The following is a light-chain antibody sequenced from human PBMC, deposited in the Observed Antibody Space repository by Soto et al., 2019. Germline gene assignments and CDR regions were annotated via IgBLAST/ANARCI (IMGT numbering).Light chain of an antibody. CDR2: DAS. V-gene: IGKV1-5*01. CDR1: QSISNW. CDR3: QQYHNPIT. J-gene: IGKJ4*01. Sequence: DIQMTQSPSTLSASVGDRVTITCRASQSISNWLAWHQLKPGKAPKLLIYDASTLESGVPSRFSGSGSGTEFTLTISSLQPDDFATYFCQQYHNPITFGGGTKVDIK.